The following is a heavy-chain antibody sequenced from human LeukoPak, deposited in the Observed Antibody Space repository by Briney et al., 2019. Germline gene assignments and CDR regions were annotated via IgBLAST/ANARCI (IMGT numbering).Heavy chain of an antibody. D-gene: IGHD2-2*02. J-gene: IGHJ5*02. CDR2: INHSGST. CDR1: GGSFSGYY. Sequence: PSETLSLTCAVYGGSFSGYYWSWIRQPPEKGLEWIGEINHSGSTNYNPSLKSRVTISVDTSKNQFSLKLSSVTAADTAVYYCARRRACSSTSCYRTYNWFDPWGQGTLVTVSS. V-gene: IGHV4-34*01. CDR3: ARRRACSSTSCYRTYNWFDP.